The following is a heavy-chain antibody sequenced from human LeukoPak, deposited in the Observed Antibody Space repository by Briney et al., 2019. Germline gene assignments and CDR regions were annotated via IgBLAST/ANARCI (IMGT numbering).Heavy chain of an antibody. J-gene: IGHJ4*02. CDR3: ASPFCSNGVCCPGY. V-gene: IGHV3-73*01. Sequence: PGGSLRLSCAASGFTFSGSAMHWVRQASGKGLEWVGRIRSKDNSYATAYAASVKGRFTISRDDSKNTAYLQMNSLKTEDTAVYYCASPFCSNGVCCPGYWGQGTLVTVSS. D-gene: IGHD2-8*01. CDR1: GFTFSGSA. CDR2: IRSKDNSYAT.